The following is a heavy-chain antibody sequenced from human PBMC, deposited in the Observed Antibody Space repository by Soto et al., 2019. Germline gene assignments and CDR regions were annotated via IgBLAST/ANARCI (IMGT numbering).Heavy chain of an antibody. D-gene: IGHD3-3*01. CDR2: IYYSGST. J-gene: IGHJ4*02. CDR1: GGSISSGGYY. V-gene: IGHV4-31*03. CDR3: ARGPVTYYDFWSGYPPPDY. Sequence: LSLTCTVSGGSISSGGYYWSWIRQHPGKGLEWIGYIYYSGSTYYNPSLKSRVTISVDTSKNQFSLKLSSVTAADTAVYYCARGPVTYYDFWSGYPPPDYWGQGTLVTVSS.